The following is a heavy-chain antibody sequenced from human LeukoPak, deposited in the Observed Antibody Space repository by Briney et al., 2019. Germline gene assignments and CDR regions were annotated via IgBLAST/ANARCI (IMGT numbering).Heavy chain of an antibody. V-gene: IGHV3-7*01. CDR2: IKQDGSEK. Sequence: GGSLRLSCAAYGFTFSRHWMSWVRQPPGKGLEWVANIKQDGSEKYYVDSVKGRFTISRDNAKNSLYLQMNSLRAEDTAVYYCAREASVWSGYNWFDPWGQGTLVTVSS. CDR1: GFTFSRHW. J-gene: IGHJ5*02. CDR3: AREASVWSGYNWFDP. D-gene: IGHD3-3*01.